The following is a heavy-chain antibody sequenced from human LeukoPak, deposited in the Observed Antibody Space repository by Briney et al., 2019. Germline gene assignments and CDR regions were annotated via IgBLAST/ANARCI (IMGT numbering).Heavy chain of an antibody. V-gene: IGHV3-48*03. D-gene: IGHD3-22*01. CDR3: ARGQWIWYYDSSGYREGAFDI. J-gene: IGHJ3*02. CDR1: GFTFSSYE. CDR2: ISSSGSTI. Sequence: PGGSLRLSCAASGFTFSSYEMNWVRQAPGKGLEWVSYISSSGSTIYYADSVKGRFTISRDNAKNSLYLQMNSLRAEDTAVYYCARGQWIWYYDSSGYREGAFDIWGQGTMVTVSS.